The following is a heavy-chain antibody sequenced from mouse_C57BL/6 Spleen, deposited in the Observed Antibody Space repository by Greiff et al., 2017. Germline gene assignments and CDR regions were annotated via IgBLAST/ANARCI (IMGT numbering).Heavy chain of an antibody. D-gene: IGHD2-12*01. CDR2: IYPGSGST. Sequence: QVQLQQPGAELVKPGASVKMSCKASGYTFTSYWITWVKQRPGQGLEWIGDIYPGSGSTNYNEKFKSKATLTVDTSSSTAYMQLSSLTSEDSAVYYCARGVYDRLYWYFDVWGTGTTVTVSS. J-gene: IGHJ1*03. CDR1: GYTFTSYW. CDR3: ARGVYDRLYWYFDV. V-gene: IGHV1-55*01.